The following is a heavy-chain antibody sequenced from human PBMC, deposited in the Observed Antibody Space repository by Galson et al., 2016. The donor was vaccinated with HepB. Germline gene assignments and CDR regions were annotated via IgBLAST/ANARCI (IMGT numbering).Heavy chain of an antibody. CDR2: IYYSGST. D-gene: IGHD3-10*01. CDR1: GGSISSYY. V-gene: IGHV4-59*08. Sequence: SETLSLTCSVSGGSISSYYWSWIRQPPGKGLEWIGYIYYSGSTNYNPSLKSRVTISVDTSKNQFSLKLSSVTAADTAVYYCARPLYYYGSGSGDAFDIWGQGTMVTVSS. CDR3: ARPLYYYGSGSGDAFDI. J-gene: IGHJ3*02.